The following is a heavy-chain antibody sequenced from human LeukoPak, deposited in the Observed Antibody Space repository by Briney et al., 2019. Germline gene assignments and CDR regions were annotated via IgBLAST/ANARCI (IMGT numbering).Heavy chain of an antibody. CDR3: AREGHHYYGMDV. V-gene: IGHV3-48*03. Sequence: GGSLRLSCAASGFPFSSYEMNWVRQAPGKGLEWVSYITSSGNAILYADSVKGRFTISRDNAKNSLYLPMNSLRAEDTALYYCAREGHHYYGMDVWGQGTTVTVSS. CDR2: ITSSGNAI. CDR1: GFPFSSYE. J-gene: IGHJ6*02.